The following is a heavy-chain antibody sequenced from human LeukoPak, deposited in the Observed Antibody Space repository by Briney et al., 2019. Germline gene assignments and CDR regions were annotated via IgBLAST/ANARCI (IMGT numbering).Heavy chain of an antibody. Sequence: PSETLSLTCAVYGGSFSGYYWSWIRQPPGKGLEWIGEINHSGSTNYNPSLKSRVTISVDTSKNQFSLKLSSVTAADTAVYYCARGFGSPRWGIYYYYMDVWGKGTTVTVSS. CDR1: GGSFSGYY. J-gene: IGHJ6*03. V-gene: IGHV4-34*01. CDR3: ARGFGSPRWGIYYYYMDV. CDR2: INHSGST. D-gene: IGHD4-23*01.